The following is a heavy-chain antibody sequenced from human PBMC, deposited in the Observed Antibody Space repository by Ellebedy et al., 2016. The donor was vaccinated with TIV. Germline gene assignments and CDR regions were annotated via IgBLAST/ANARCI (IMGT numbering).Heavy chain of an antibody. CDR2: IRSKANSYAT. CDR3: TGGEADH. D-gene: IGHD4-17*01. V-gene: IGHV3-73*01. J-gene: IGHJ4*02. Sequence: GESLKISXAASGFTFSGSAMHWVRQASGKGLEWVGRIRSKANSYATAYAASVKGRFTISRDDSKNTAYLQMNSLKTEDTAVYYCTGGEADHWGQGTLVTVSS. CDR1: GFTFSGSA.